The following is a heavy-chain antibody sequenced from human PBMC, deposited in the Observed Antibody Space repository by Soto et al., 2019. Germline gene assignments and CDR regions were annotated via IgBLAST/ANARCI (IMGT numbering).Heavy chain of an antibody. CDR2: INPRGFFT. J-gene: IGHJ5*02. CDR1: GYTFTSYN. V-gene: IGHV1-46*01. CDR3: ASAAGRFGELFWFDP. Sequence: QVQLVQSGAEVKKPGASVKVSCKASGYTFTSYNIHWVRQAHGQGLEWVGMINPRGFFTTYAQKFRCRVTMTGDTSTSVVYMELTNLRSEDTAMYYCASAAGRFGELFWFDPWGQGTLVSVSS. D-gene: IGHD3-10*01.